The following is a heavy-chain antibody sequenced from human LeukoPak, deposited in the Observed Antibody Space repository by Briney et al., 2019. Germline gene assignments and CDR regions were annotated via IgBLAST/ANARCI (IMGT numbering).Heavy chain of an antibody. V-gene: IGHV3-30*03. CDR1: GFTFSSYG. CDR3: ARNDYFDY. Sequence: GGSLRLSCAASGFTFSSYGMHWVRQAPGKGLEWVVVISYDGSNKYYADSVKGRFTISRDNSKNTLYLQMNSLRAEDTAVYYCARNDYFDYWGQGTLVTVSS. D-gene: IGHD1-14*01. J-gene: IGHJ4*02. CDR2: ISYDGSNK.